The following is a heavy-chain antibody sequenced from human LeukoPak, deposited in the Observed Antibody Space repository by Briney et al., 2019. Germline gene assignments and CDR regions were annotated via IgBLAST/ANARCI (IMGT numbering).Heavy chain of an antibody. CDR3: AKLFNGSGSGKAYYYGMDV. CDR2: ICEGGGST. V-gene: IGHV3-43*02. CDR1: GFTFDDYA. J-gene: IGHJ6*02. Sequence: GGSLRLSCAASGFTFDDYAMHWVRHAPGKGLEWVSLICEGGGSTYYEASVKGRFTISRDNSKNPLYLQMNCLSTEDTAVYYCAKLFNGSGSGKAYYYGMDVWGQGTTVTVSS. D-gene: IGHD3-10*01.